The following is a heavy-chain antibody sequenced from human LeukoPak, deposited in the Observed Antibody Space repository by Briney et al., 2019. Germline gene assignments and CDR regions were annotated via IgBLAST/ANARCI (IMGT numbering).Heavy chain of an antibody. J-gene: IGHJ5*02. V-gene: IGHV4-59*01. CDR2: IYYSGST. D-gene: IGHD6-13*01. Sequence: SETLSLTCTVSGGSISSYYWSWIRQPPGKGLEWIGYIYYSGSTNYNPSLKSRVTISVDTSKNQFSLKLSSVTAADTAVYYCARVKRQQLVFWFDPWGQGTLVTVSS. CDR1: GGSISSYY. CDR3: ARVKRQQLVFWFDP.